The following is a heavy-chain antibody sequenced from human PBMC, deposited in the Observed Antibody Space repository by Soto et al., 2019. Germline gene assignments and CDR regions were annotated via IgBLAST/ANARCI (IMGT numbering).Heavy chain of an antibody. CDR1: GYTFTGYY. J-gene: IGHJ6*02. CDR2: INPNSGGT. CDR3: ARGSSGRYYYYYGMDV. V-gene: IGHV1-2*04. D-gene: IGHD6-19*01. Sequence: ASVKVSCKASGYTFTGYYMHWVRQAPGQGLEWMGWINPNSGGTNYAQKFQGWVTMTRDTSISTAYMELSRLRSDDTAVYYCARGSSGRYYYYYGMDVWGQGTTVTVYS.